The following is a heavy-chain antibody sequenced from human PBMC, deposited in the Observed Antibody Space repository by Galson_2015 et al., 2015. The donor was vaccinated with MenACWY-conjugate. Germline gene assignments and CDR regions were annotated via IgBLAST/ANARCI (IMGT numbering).Heavy chain of an antibody. J-gene: IGHJ6*02. Sequence: SVKVSCKASGFTFTSSAMQWVRQARGQRLEWIGWIVVGSGNTNYAQKFQERVTITRDMSTSTAYMELSSLRSEDTAVYYCAADPIAARPGETGYYYYGMDVWGQGTTVTVSS. D-gene: IGHD6-6*01. CDR3: AADPIAARPGETGYYYYGMDV. V-gene: IGHV1-58*02. CDR2: IVVGSGNT. CDR1: GFTFTSSA.